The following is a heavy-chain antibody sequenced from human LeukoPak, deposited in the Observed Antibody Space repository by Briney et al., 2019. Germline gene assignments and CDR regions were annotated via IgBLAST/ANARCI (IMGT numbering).Heavy chain of an antibody. CDR2: IYWDDDK. Sequence: SGPTLVNPTQTLTLTCPFSGFSLSTSGVGVGWIRQPPGKALEWLALIYWDDDKRYSPSLKSRLTITKDTSKNQVVLTVTNMDPVDIATYYCALLRRNYDAYRADDYWGQGALVTVSS. V-gene: IGHV2-5*02. CDR3: ALLRRNYDAYRADDY. J-gene: IGHJ4*02. CDR1: GFSLSTSGVG. D-gene: IGHD3-16*01.